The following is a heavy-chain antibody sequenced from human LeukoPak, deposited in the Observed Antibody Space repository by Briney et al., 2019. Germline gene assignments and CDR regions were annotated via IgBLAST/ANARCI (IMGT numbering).Heavy chain of an antibody. J-gene: IGHJ4*02. CDR3: AREGAEVRGVLVKYYFDY. CDR2: IYTSGST. Sequence: SETLSLTCTVSGGSISSYYWSWIRQPAAKGLEWIGRIYTSGSTNYNPSLKSRVTMSVDTSKNQFSLKLTSVTAADTAVYYCAREGAEVRGVLVKYYFDYWGQGALVTVSS. D-gene: IGHD3-10*01. CDR1: GGSISSYY. V-gene: IGHV4-4*07.